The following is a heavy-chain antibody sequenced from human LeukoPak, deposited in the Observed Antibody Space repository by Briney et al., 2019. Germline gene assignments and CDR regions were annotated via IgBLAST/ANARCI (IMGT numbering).Heavy chain of an antibody. V-gene: IGHV3-74*01. Sequence: PGGSLRLSCAASGFTFRSYWMHWVRHAPGKGLVWVSRINSDGSSTSYADSVKGRFTISRDNAKNTLYLQMNSLRAEDTAVYYCARVRSSSSPIDYWGQGTLVTVSS. CDR3: ARVRSSSSPIDY. CDR2: INSDGSST. J-gene: IGHJ4*02. D-gene: IGHD6-6*01. CDR1: GFTFRSYW.